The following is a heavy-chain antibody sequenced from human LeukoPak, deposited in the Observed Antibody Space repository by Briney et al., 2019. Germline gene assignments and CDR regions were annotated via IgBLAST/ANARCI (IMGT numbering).Heavy chain of an antibody. V-gene: IGHV4-59*12. CDR3: ARTRGFDYYDSSGTEVYAFDI. Sequence: SETLSLTCTVSGGSIRSFYWSWIRQPPGKGLEWIAYMYYSGSTNYNPSLKSRVTISVDTSKNQFSLKLSSVTAVDTAVYYCARTRGFDYYDSSGTEVYAFDIWGQGTMVTVSS. J-gene: IGHJ3*02. D-gene: IGHD3-22*01. CDR2: MYYSGST. CDR1: GGSIRSFY.